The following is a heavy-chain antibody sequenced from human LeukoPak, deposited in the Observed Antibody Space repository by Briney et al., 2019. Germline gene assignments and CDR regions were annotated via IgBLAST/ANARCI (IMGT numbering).Heavy chain of an antibody. CDR3: ARVRGGYSELPFDY. V-gene: IGHV4-34*01. J-gene: IGHJ4*02. Sequence: SETLSLTCAVYGGSFSGYYWSWIRQPPGKGLEWIGEINHSGSTNYNPSLKSRVTISVDTSKNQFSLKLSSVTAADTAVYYCARVRGGYSELPFDYWGQGTLVTVSS. CDR1: GGSFSGYY. CDR2: INHSGST. D-gene: IGHD5-18*01.